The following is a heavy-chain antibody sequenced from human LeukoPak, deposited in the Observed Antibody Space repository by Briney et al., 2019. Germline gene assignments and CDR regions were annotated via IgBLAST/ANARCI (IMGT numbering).Heavy chain of an antibody. D-gene: IGHD3-3*01. J-gene: IGHJ4*02. CDR2: ISSSSSYI. CDR1: GFTFSSYS. CDR3: ARALTIFGVVVGY. V-gene: IGHV3-21*01. Sequence: PGGSLRLSCAAPGFTFSSYSMNWVRQAPGKGLEWVSSISSSSSYIYYADSVKGRFTISRDNAKNSLYLQMNSLRAEGTAVYYCARALTIFGVVVGYWGQGTLVTVSS.